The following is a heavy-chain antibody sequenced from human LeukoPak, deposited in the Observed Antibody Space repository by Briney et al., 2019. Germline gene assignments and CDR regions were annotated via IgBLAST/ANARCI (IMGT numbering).Heavy chain of an antibody. Sequence: HGESLKISCKGSGYSFTSYWIGWVRQMPGKGLEWMGIIYPGDSDTRYSPSFQGQVTISADKSISTAYLQWSSLKASDTAMYYCARSPAHSSSWYSPDAFDIWGQGTMVTVSS. V-gene: IGHV5-51*01. CDR3: ARSPAHSSSWYSPDAFDI. D-gene: IGHD6-13*01. CDR2: IYPGDSDT. CDR1: GYSFTSYW. J-gene: IGHJ3*02.